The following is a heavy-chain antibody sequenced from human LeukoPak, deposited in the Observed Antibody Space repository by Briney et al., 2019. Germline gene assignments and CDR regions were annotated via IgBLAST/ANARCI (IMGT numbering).Heavy chain of an antibody. CDR2: ISSSGSTI. CDR1: GFNISSYG. CDR3: ARGRYYDSGGYFVYVFDY. Sequence: GGSLRLSCGASGFNISSYGMNWVRQAPGKGLEWVSYISSSGSTIYYADSVKGRFTISRDNAKNSLYLQMNSLRAEDTAAYYCARGRYYDSGGYFVYVFDYWGQGTLVTVSS. V-gene: IGHV3-48*04. D-gene: IGHD3-22*01. J-gene: IGHJ4*02.